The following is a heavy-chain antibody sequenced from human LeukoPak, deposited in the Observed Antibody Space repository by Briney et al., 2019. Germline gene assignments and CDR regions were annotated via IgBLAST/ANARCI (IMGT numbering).Heavy chain of an antibody. CDR3: ARDHRDSSGYYRPFDY. Sequence: SETLSLTCTVSGGSISSGSYYWSWIRQPAGKGLEWIGRIYTSGSTNYNPSLKSRVTISVDTSKNQFSLKLSSVTAADTAVYYCARDHRDSSGYYRPFDYWGQGTLVTVSS. D-gene: IGHD3-22*01. J-gene: IGHJ4*02. V-gene: IGHV4-61*02. CDR2: IYTSGST. CDR1: GGSISSGSYY.